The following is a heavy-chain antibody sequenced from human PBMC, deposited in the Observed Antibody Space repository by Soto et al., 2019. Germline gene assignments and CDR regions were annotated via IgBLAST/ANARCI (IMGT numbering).Heavy chain of an antibody. CDR1: GGSISSYY. V-gene: IGHV4-59*01. CDR2: IYYSGST. CDR3: ASCSYGDYVFCESFDY. Sequence: QVQLQESGPGLVKPSETLSLTCTVSGGSISSYYWSWIRQPPGKGLEWIGYIYYSGSTNYNPSLTSRVTISVDTSKNQFSLKLSSVTAADTAVYYCASCSYGDYVFCESFDYWGQGTLVTVSS. J-gene: IGHJ4*02. D-gene: IGHD4-17*01.